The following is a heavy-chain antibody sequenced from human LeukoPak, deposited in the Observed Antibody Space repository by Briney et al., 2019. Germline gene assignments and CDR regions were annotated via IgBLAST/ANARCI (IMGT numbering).Heavy chain of an antibody. CDR3: TTDTWYSAGH. CDR2: IKKDGGEK. Sequence: GGSLRLSCAASGFIFSGSWMAWIRQAPGKGLEWVAIIKKDGGEKYYVDSMKGRFTISRDNAKNSLFLQMNSLRAEDTAIYYCTTDTWYSAGHWGQGTLVTVSS. V-gene: IGHV3-7*03. D-gene: IGHD2-15*01. J-gene: IGHJ4*02. CDR1: GFIFSGSW.